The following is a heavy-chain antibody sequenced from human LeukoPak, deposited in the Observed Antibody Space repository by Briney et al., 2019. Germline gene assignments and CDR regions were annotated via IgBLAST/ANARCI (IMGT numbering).Heavy chain of an antibody. J-gene: IGHJ3*02. V-gene: IGHV4-61*01. CDR3: ATVRWNDGDAFDI. Sequence: SETLSLTCSVSGGSVSSGSYYWSWIRQPPGKGLEWIGYSSYSGSTSYDPSLKSRVTIAVDTSKNQFSLRLRSVTAADTAVYYCATVRWNDGDAFDIWGQGTMVTVSS. D-gene: IGHD1-1*01. CDR2: SSYSGST. CDR1: GGSVSSGSYY.